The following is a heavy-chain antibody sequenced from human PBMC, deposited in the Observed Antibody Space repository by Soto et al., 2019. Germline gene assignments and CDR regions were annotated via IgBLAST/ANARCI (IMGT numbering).Heavy chain of an antibody. Sequence: ASVTVSCKASGYTFTSYAMNWVRQAPGQGLEWMGWINTNTGNPTYAQGFTGRFVFSLDTSVSTAYLQICSLKAEDTAVYYCAREKTTSYYYYYGMDVWGQGATVTVSS. J-gene: IGHJ6*02. CDR3: AREKTTSYYYYYGMDV. D-gene: IGHD1-1*01. V-gene: IGHV7-4-1*01. CDR2: INTNTGNP. CDR1: GYTFTSYA.